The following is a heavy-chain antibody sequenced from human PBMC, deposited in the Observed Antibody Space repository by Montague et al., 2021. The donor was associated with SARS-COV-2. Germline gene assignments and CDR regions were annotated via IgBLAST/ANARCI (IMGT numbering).Heavy chain of an antibody. J-gene: IGHJ5*02. D-gene: IGHD4-17*01. CDR2: IPDDGRQR. CDR1: GFNFNIRA. Sequence: SLRLSCAASGFNFNIRAIHWVRQAPGKGLEWVAVIPDDGRQRFYSDSVKGRFTISRDNSNNTLYLQLNSLKYEDTAVYFCARDSGDSHGDYYFDLWGQGTLVIVSS. V-gene: IGHV3-30*04. CDR3: ARDSGDSHGDYYFDL.